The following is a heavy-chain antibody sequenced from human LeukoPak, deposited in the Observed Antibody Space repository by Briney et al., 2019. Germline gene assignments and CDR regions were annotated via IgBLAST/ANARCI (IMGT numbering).Heavy chain of an antibody. D-gene: IGHD6-19*01. J-gene: IGHJ4*02. CDR3: AKRLNHNYFEY. V-gene: IGHV3-23*03. Sequence: GGSLRLSCVASGFTLSSSSMAWVRQAPGGRPDWVSDIYSDSSDTYYTDSVKGRFSISRDDSKNTLYLQMYSLRTEDTATYYCAKRLNHNYFEYWGRGTLVTVSS. CDR1: GFTLSSSS. CDR2: IYSDSSDT.